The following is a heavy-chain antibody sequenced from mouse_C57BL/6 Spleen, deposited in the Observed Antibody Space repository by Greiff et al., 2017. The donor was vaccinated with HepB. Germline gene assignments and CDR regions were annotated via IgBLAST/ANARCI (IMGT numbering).Heavy chain of an antibody. V-gene: IGHV5-17*01. Sequence: EVQVVESGGGLVKPGGSLKLSCAASGFTFSDYGMHWVRQAPEKGLEWVAYISSGSSTIYYADTVKGRFTISRDNAKNTLFLQMTSLRSEDTAMYYCARTGRVNRGYYFDYWGQGTTLTVSS. CDR1: GFTFSDYG. J-gene: IGHJ2*01. CDR2: ISSGSSTI. CDR3: ARTGRVNRGYYFDY. D-gene: IGHD4-1*01.